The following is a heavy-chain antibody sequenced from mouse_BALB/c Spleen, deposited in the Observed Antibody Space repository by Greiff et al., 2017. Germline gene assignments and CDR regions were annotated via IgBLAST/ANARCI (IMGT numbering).Heavy chain of an antibody. CDR3: AITGRGAY. CDR1: GYAFSSYW. J-gene: IGHJ3*01. D-gene: IGHD4-1*01. CDR2: IYPGDGDT. Sequence: LVESGAELVRPGSSVKISCKASGYAFSSYWMNWVKQRPGQGLEWIGQIYPGDGDTNYNGKFKGKATLTADKSSSTAYMQLSSLTSEDSAVYFCAITGRGAYWGQGTLVTVSA. V-gene: IGHV1-80*01.